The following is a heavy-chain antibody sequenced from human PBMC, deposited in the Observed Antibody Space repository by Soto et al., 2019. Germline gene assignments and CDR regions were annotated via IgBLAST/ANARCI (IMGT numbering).Heavy chain of an antibody. D-gene: IGHD1-20*01. CDR1: GFSITSPGMS. V-gene: IGHV2-70*13. Sequence: SGPTLVNPTETLTLTCTFSGFSITSPGMSVSWIRQPPGRALEWLALIERDDDDKYYSTSLKTRLTISKDTRKNQVVLTMANMDPADTATYYCARSIRGPRKFNGMDVWGQGTTIAVSS. CDR3: ARSIRGPRKFNGMDV. J-gene: IGHJ6*02. CDR2: IERDDDDK.